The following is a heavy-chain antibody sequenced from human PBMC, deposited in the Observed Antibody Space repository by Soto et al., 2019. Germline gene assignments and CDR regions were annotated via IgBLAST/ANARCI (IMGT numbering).Heavy chain of an antibody. Sequence: SLRLSCAASGFTFSSYAMSWVRQAPGKGLEWVSTISGSDGRTYSTDSVKGRFTISRDNSRNTAYLQMNSLRVEDTAVYYCAKGVSQYTPLALFDYWGRGTLVTVSS. CDR1: GFTFSSYA. CDR3: AKGVSQYTPLALFDY. J-gene: IGHJ4*02. V-gene: IGHV3-23*01. CDR2: ISGSDGRT. D-gene: IGHD5-18*01.